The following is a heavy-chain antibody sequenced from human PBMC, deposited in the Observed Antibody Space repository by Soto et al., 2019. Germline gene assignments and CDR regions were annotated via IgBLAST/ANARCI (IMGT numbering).Heavy chain of an antibody. V-gene: IGHV3-9*01. CDR1: GFTFEDYA. CDR2: ISWNSGSI. CDR3: AKGPSIWDDYYYMDA. J-gene: IGHJ6*03. D-gene: IGHD1-26*01. Sequence: EVQLVESGGGLVQPGRSLRLSCAASGFTFEDYAMHWVRQAPGKGLEWVSGISWNSGSIGYADSVKGRFTISRDNAKNSLYLQMNSLRAEDTALYYCAKGPSIWDDYYYMDAWGKGTTVTVSS.